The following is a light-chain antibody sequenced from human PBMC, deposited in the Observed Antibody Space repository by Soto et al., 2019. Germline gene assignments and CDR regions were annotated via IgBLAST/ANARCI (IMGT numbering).Light chain of an antibody. J-gene: IGKJ5*01. V-gene: IGKV3-11*01. Sequence: MGVAQAAGTLSLSPGERATLSCRASQSVSSYLAWYQQKPGQAPRLLIYDASNRATGIPARFSGSGSGTDFTLTISSLEPEDFAVYYCQQRSNWPPRNTFGQGTRLEIK. CDR1: QSVSSY. CDR3: QQRSNWPPRNT. CDR2: DAS.